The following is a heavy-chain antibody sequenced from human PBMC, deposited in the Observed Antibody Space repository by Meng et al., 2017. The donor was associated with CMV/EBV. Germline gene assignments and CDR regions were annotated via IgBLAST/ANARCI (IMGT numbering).Heavy chain of an antibody. Sequence: SLSCAVYGGSLSDSSWSWIRQPPGERLEWIGEINHSGSPNYNPSLKSRVTMAVDTSKNQFSLRLSSVTAADTAVYYCVRGGIATRPNYWGQGTLVTVSS. CDR3: VRGGIATRPNY. V-gene: IGHV4-34*01. D-gene: IGHD1-1*01. CDR1: GGSLSDSS. CDR2: INHSGSP. J-gene: IGHJ4*02.